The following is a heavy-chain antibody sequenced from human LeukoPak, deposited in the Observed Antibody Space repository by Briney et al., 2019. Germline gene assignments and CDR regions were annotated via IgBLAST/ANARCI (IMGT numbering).Heavy chain of an antibody. V-gene: IGHV3-48*03. CDR1: EFTFTSYE. CDR2: ISSSGNTI. J-gene: IGHJ3*02. CDR3: ARGPSIAARYDAFDI. Sequence: GGSLRLSCAASEFTFTSYELNWVRQAPGKGLEWVAYISSSGNTISYADSVKGRFNISRDNAKNSLYLQVISLRAEDTAVYYCARGPSIAARYDAFDIWGQATMVTV. D-gene: IGHD6-6*01.